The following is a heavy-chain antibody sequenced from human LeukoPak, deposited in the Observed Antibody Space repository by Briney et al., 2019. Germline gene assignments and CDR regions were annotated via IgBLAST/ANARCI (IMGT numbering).Heavy chain of an antibody. CDR2: IYTGGNT. Sequence: PSETLSLTCTASGGSISFYYWTWIRQSAGKGLEWIGRIYTGGNTNYNPSLKSRATLSVDTSKNQFSLKLSSVTAADTAVYYCAREPHRVVPDYPTHNAFDIWGQGTMVTVSS. D-gene: IGHD2-2*01. J-gene: IGHJ3*02. CDR1: GGSISFYY. V-gene: IGHV4-4*07. CDR3: AREPHRVVPDYPTHNAFDI.